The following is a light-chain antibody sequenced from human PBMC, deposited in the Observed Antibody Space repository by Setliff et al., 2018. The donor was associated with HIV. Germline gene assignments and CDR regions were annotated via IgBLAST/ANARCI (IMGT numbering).Light chain of an antibody. CDR3: SSYKTGNTLV. CDR1: SSDIGVSKF. Sequence: QSALTQPASVSGSPGQSTTISCTGTSSDIGVSKFVSWYQQHPGRAPKLVIYEVINRPSGVSDRFSGSKSGNTASLTISGLQAEDEADYYCSSYKTGNTLVFGGGTKVTVL. CDR2: EVI. V-gene: IGLV2-14*01. J-gene: IGLJ3*02.